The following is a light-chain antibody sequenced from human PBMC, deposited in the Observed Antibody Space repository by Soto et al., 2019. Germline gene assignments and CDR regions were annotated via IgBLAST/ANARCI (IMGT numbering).Light chain of an antibody. Sequence: QSALTQPASVSGFPGQSITISCAGTSSDVGSYNFVSWYQQHPGKAPKVTIYEVTKRPSGVSNRFSGSKSGNTASLTISGLQADDEADYYCCSYAGRSNWVFGGGTKLTVL. CDR2: EVT. J-gene: IGLJ3*02. V-gene: IGLV2-23*02. CDR1: SSDVGSYNF. CDR3: CSYAGRSNWV.